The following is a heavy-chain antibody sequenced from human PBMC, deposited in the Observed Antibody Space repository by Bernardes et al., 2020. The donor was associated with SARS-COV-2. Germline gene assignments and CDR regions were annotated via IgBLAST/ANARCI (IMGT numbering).Heavy chain of an antibody. CDR2: ISSSSSYI. J-gene: IGHJ5*02. CDR1: GFTFSSYS. CDR3: ARDHNYDFWSGYYTGSFLVSRWFDP. D-gene: IGHD3-3*01. Sequence: GGSLRLSCAASGFTFSSYSMNWVRQAPGKGLEWVSSISSSSSYIYYADSVKGRFTISRDNAKNSLYLQMNSLRAEDTAVYYCARDHNYDFWSGYYTGSFLVSRWFDPWGQGTLVTVSS. V-gene: IGHV3-21*01.